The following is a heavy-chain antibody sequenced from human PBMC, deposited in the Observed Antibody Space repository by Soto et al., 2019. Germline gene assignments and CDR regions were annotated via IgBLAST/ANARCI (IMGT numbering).Heavy chain of an antibody. CDR1: GYSFRSYD. V-gene: IGHV1-8*02. CDR3: ARVRLPADWLDP. CDR2: VHPETGST. Sequence: ASVKVSCKGSGYSFRSYDITWVRQAPGQGLEWMGWVHPETGSTGYAQRFQGRVSMTSDTSRNTTYMELSDLRVEDTAVYYCARVRLPADWLDPCG. J-gene: IGHJ5*02.